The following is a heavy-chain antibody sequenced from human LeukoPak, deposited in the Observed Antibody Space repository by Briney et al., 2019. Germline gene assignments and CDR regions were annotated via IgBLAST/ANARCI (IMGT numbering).Heavy chain of an antibody. J-gene: IGHJ4*02. CDR2: ISSSSSTI. CDR3: ARDLGLPLYDYSGY. D-gene: IGHD3-16*01. CDR1: GFTLSSYS. Sequence: GGSLRLSCAASGFTLSSYSMNWVRQAPGKGLEWVSYISSSSSTIYYADSVKGRFTISRDNAKNSLYLQMNSLRAEDTAVYYCARDLGLPLYDYSGYWGQGTLVTVSS. V-gene: IGHV3-48*01.